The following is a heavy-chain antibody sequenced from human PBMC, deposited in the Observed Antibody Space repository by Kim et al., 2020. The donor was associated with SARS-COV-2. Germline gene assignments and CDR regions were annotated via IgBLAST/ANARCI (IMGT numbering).Heavy chain of an antibody. CDR1: GGSFSGYY. CDR2: INHSGST. Sequence: SETLSLTCAVYGGSFSGYYWSWIRQPPGKGLEWIGEINHSGSTNYNPSLKSRVTISVDTSKNQFSLKLSSVTAADTAVYYCARGRGYCSSTSCSLLYYYYYYMDVWGKGTTVTVSS. V-gene: IGHV4-34*01. D-gene: IGHD2-2*01. CDR3: ARGRGYCSSTSCSLLYYYYYYMDV. J-gene: IGHJ6*03.